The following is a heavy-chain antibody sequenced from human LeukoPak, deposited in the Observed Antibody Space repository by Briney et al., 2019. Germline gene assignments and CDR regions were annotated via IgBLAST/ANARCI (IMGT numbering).Heavy chain of an antibody. D-gene: IGHD3-3*01. CDR2: INPNSGGT. V-gene: IGHV1-2*06. Sequence: ASVKVSCKASGYTFTAYYMHWVRQAPGQGLDWMGRINPNSGGTDYAQKFQGRVTMTRDTSISTAYMELSRLRSDDTAVYYCARGYNRGYDFWSGYYRIDYWGQGTLVSVSS. J-gene: IGHJ4*02. CDR1: GYTFTAYY. CDR3: ARGYNRGYDFWSGYYRIDY.